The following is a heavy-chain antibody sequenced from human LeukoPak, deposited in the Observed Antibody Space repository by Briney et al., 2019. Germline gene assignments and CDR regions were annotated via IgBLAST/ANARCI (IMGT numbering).Heavy chain of an antibody. CDR1: GFTFSSYA. J-gene: IGHJ4*02. CDR3: AKGNGYSYGRYYFDY. D-gene: IGHD5-18*01. Sequence: GGSLRLSCAASGFTFSSYAMGWVRQAPGKGLEGVSAITASGGNTYYADSVKGRFTISRDNSKNTLYLQVNSLRAEDTAVYYCAKGNGYSYGRYYFDYWGQGTLVTVSS. V-gene: IGHV3-23*01. CDR2: ITASGGNT.